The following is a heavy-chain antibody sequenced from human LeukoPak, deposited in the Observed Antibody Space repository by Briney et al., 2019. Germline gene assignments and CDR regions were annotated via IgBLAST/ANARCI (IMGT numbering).Heavy chain of an antibody. J-gene: IGHJ4*02. Sequence: SETLSLTCTVSGGSISSGSYYWSWIRQPAGKGLEWIGRIYTSGSTNYNPSLKSRVTISVDTSKNQFPLKLSSVTAADTAVYYCAKNDYGDYADYWGQGTLVTVSS. V-gene: IGHV4-61*02. CDR1: GGSISSGSYY. CDR2: IYTSGST. CDR3: AKNDYGDYADY. D-gene: IGHD4-17*01.